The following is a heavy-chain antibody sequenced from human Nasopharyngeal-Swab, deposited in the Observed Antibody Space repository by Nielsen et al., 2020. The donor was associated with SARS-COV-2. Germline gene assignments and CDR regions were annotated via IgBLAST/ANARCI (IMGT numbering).Heavy chain of an antibody. Sequence: GGSLRLSCTASGFMFGDYAMSWFRQAPGKGLEWVGFIRSKTYGGTTEYAASVKGRFTISRDDSKSIACLQMDSLKTEDTAVYYCARVRGFTFQARNPFDVWGEGTMVTVSS. CDR3: ARVRGFTFQARNPFDV. J-gene: IGHJ3*01. CDR1: GFMFGDYA. CDR2: IRSKTYGGTT. D-gene: IGHD2/OR15-2a*01. V-gene: IGHV3-49*03.